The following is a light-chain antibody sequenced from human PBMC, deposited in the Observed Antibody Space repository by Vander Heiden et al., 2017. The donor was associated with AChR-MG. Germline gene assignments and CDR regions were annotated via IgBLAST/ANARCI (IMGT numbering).Light chain of an antibody. J-gene: IGKJ1*01. CDR1: QDIRNY. Sequence: DIQMTQSPSSLSASVGDRVTITCQASQDIRNYLNWYQQKPWKAPKLLIYDASNLETGVPSRFSATGYGTDFTFTISSLQPEDIATYYCPHYEKLPRWTFGQGTKVEIK. CDR3: PHYEKLPRWT. CDR2: DAS. V-gene: IGKV1-33*01.